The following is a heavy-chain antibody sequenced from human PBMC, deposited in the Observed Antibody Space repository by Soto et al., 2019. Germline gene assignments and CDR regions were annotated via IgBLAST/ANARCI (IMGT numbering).Heavy chain of an antibody. CDR2: IYYSGST. V-gene: IGHV4-61*05. J-gene: IGHJ4*02. CDR3: ARGLEDYDSSGPQDY. D-gene: IGHD3-22*01. CDR1: GGSISSSSCC. Sequence: PSETLSLTCTVSGGSISSSSCCWVWIRQPPGKGLEWIGYIYYSGSTNYNPSLKSRVTISVDTSRNHFSLKLTSVTAADTAVYYCARGLEDYDSSGPQDYWGQGTLVTVS.